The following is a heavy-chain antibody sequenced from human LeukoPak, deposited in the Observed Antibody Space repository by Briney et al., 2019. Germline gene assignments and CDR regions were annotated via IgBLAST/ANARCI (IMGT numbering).Heavy chain of an antibody. CDR1: GFTFSSYW. J-gene: IGHJ4*02. CDR2: ISASGGST. V-gene: IGHV3-23*01. D-gene: IGHD2-15*01. CDR3: AKPSSAATPGY. Sequence: GGSLRLSCAASGFTFSSYWMHWVRQAPGKGLEWVSGISASGGSTYYADAVKGRFTISKDNSKSTLFLQMNSLRADDTAVYYCAKPSSAATPGYWGQGTLVTVSS.